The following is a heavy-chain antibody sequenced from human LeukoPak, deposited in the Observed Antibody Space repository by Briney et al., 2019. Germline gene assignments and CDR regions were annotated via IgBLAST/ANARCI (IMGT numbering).Heavy chain of an antibody. CDR3: ARDYCSGGSCYYFDY. J-gene: IGHJ4*02. D-gene: IGHD2-15*01. CDR2: ISSNGGST. V-gene: IGHV3-64*01. Sequence: GGSLRLSCAASGFTFSSYAMHWVRQAPGKGLEYVSAISSNGGSTYYANSVKGRFTISRDNSKNTLYLQMGSLRAEDMAVYYCARDYCSGGSCYYFDYRGQGTLVTVSS. CDR1: GFTFSSYA.